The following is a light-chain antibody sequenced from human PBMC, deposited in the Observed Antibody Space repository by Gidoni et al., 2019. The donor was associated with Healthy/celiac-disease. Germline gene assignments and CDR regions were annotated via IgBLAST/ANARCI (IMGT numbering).Light chain of an antibody. V-gene: IGKV1-5*03. CDR1: QSISSW. CDR2: KAS. CDR3: QQYNSYWT. J-gene: IGKJ1*01. Sequence: DIQITQSPSTLSASVGDRVTITCRVSQSISSWLAWYQKKPGKAPKLLIYKASSLESGVPSRCSGSGSGTEFTLTSSSLQPDDFATYYCQQYNSYWTFGQGTKVEIK.